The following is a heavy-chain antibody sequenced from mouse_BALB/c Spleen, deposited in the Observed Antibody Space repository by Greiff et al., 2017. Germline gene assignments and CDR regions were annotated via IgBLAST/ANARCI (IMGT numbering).Heavy chain of an antibody. CDR2: ISDGGSYT. CDR1: GFTFSDYY. D-gene: IGHD1-1*02. Sequence: EVQGVESGGGLVKPGGSLKLSCAASGFTFSDYYMYWVRQTPEKRLEWVATISDGGSYTYYPDSVKGRFTISRDNAKNNLYLQMSSLKSEDTAMYYCARALSYYYAMDYWGQGTSVTVSS. CDR3: ARALSYYYAMDY. J-gene: IGHJ4*01. V-gene: IGHV5-4*02.